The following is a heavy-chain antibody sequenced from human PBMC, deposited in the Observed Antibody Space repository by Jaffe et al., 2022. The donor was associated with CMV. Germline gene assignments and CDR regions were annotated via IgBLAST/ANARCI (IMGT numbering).Heavy chain of an antibody. CDR3: ARDRLGSDLSSGCVKNWFDP. J-gene: IGHJ5*02. CDR2: ISSGSAYM. Sequence: EVQLVESGGGLVEPGGSLRLSCAGSGFSFSTYSLNWVRQAPGKGLEWVSSISSGSAYMYYADSVKGRFTISRDNAKNSLYLQMNSLRVEDTAVYYCARDRLGSDLSSGCVKNWFDPWGQGTLVTVSS. CDR1: GFSFSTYS. V-gene: IGHV3-21*01. D-gene: IGHD3-3*01.